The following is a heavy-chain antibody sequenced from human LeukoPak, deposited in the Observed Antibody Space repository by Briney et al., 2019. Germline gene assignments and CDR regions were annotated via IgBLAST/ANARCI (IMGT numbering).Heavy chain of an antibody. CDR2: ISYDGSNK. D-gene: IGHD3-10*01. J-gene: IGHJ4*02. V-gene: IGHV3-30-3*01. CDR3: ARGAGYGSGPDY. Sequence: PGGSLRLSCAASGFTFSSYAMHWVRQAPGKGLEWVAVISYDGSNKYYADSVKGQFTISRDNSKNTLYLQMNSLRAEDTAVYYCARGAGYGSGPDYWGQGTLVTVSS. CDR1: GFTFSSYA.